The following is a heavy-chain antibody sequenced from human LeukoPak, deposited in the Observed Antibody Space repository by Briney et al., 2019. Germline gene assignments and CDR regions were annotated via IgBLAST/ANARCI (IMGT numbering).Heavy chain of an antibody. J-gene: IGHJ3*02. V-gene: IGHV1-18*04. CDR1: GYTFTGYY. CDR2: ISAYNGNT. Sequence: ASVTVSCKASGYTFTGYYMHWVREAPGQGLEWMGWISAYNGNTNYAQKLQGRVTMTTDTSTSTAYMELRSLRSDDTAVYYCARDLEAFDIWGQGTMVTVSS. CDR3: ARDLEAFDI.